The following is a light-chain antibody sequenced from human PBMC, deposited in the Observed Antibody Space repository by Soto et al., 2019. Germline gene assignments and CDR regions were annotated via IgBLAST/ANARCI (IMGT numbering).Light chain of an antibody. CDR2: GAS. V-gene: IGKV3-15*01. Sequence: EIVMTQSPATLSVSPGERATLSCRASQSVGSNLAWYQQKPGQAPRLLIFGASTRATGFPARFSGSGSGTEFTLTISSLQSEDFAVYYCQQYNNWPLTFAGGTKVEIK. J-gene: IGKJ4*01. CDR3: QQYNNWPLT. CDR1: QSVGSN.